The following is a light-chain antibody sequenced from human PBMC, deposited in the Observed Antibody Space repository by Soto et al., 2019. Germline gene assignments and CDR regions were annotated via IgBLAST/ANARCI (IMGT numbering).Light chain of an antibody. CDR1: ASTIGAGYD. J-gene: IGLJ2*01. V-gene: IGLV1-40*01. CDR3: QSYDSSLSGVV. Sequence: QSVLTQPPSVSGAQGQRVTISSTGGASTIGAGYDVHWYQQLPETAPKLLIYGNSNRPSGVPDRFSGSKSGTSASLAITGLQAEDEADYYCQSYDSSLSGVVFGGGTKVTVL. CDR2: GNS.